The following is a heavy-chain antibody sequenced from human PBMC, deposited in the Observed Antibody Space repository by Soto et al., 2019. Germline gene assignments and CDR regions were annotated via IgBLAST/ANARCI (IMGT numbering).Heavy chain of an antibody. CDR2: ISAHNDNT. V-gene: IGHV1-18*01. CDR1: GYTFTSYG. J-gene: IGHJ4*02. Sequence: QVHLVQSGAEVRKPGASVKVSCKGSGYTFTSYGIAWVRQAPGQGLEWMGWISAHNDNTNYAQKVQGRVTVTRDTSTSPAYMELRNLRSDDTAVYYCARGRDGDYWGQGALVTVSS. CDR3: ARGRDGDY. D-gene: IGHD6-6*01.